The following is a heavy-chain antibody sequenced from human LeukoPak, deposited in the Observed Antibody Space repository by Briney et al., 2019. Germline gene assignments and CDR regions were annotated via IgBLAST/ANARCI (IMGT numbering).Heavy chain of an antibody. V-gene: IGHV3-21*01. D-gene: IGHD3-10*01. Sequence: GGSLRLSCAASGFTFSSYSMNWVRQAPGKGLEWVSSISSSSSYIYYADSVKGRFTISRDNVKNSLYLQMNSLRAEDTAAYYCARIWFGYYFDYWGQGPWSPSPQ. CDR1: GFTFSSYS. CDR3: ARIWFGYYFDY. CDR2: ISSSSSYI. J-gene: IGHJ4*02.